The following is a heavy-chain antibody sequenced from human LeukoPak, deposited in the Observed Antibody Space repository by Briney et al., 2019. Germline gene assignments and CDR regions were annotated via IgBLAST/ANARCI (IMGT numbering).Heavy chain of an antibody. D-gene: IGHD2-15*01. CDR2: IIPIFDTA. Sequence: ASVKVSCKASGGTFSSYAISWVRQAPGQGLEWMGGIIPIFDTANYAQKFQGRVTITADESTSTAYMELSSLRSEDTAVYYCARDPGASVVAATHWFDPWGQGTLVTVSS. J-gene: IGHJ5*02. CDR3: ARDPGASVVAATHWFDP. V-gene: IGHV1-69*13. CDR1: GGTFSSYA.